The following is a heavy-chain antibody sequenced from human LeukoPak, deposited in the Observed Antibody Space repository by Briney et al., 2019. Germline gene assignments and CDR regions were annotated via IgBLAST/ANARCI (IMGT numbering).Heavy chain of an antibody. CDR3: ARVMGRYSYDYFDY. Sequence: SETLSLTCTVSGGSISSYYWSWIRQPPGKGLEWIGYIYYSGSTNYNPSLKSRVTISVDTSKNQFSLKLSSVTAADTAVYYCARVMGRYSYDYFDYWGQGTLVTVSS. CDR1: GGSISSYY. J-gene: IGHJ4*02. CDR2: IYYSGST. V-gene: IGHV4-59*12. D-gene: IGHD5-18*01.